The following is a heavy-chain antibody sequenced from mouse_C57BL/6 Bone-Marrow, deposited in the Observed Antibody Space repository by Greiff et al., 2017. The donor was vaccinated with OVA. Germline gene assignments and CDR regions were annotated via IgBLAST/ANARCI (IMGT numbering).Heavy chain of an antibody. CDR1: GFTFSSYG. CDR3: ARAYYSNHYFDY. Sequence: EVQLQQSGGDLVKPGGSLKLSCAASGFTFSSYGMSWVRQTPDKRLEWVATISSGGSYTYYPDSVKGRFTISRDNAKNTLYLQMSSLKSEDTAMYYCARAYYSNHYFDYWGQGTTLTVSS. J-gene: IGHJ2*01. V-gene: IGHV5-6*01. D-gene: IGHD2-5*01. CDR2: ISSGGSYT.